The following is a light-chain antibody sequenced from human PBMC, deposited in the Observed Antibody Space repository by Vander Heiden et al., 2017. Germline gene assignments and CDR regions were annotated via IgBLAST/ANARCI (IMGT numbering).Light chain of an antibody. CDR3: QQYGSSPLYT. CDR2: GAS. J-gene: IGKJ2*01. CDR1: QSVSSSY. V-gene: IGKV3-20*01. Sequence: EIVLTQSPGTLSLSPGERATPSCRASQSVSSSYLACYQQKPGQAPRLLIYGASSRATGIPDRFSGSGSGTDFTLTISRLEPEDFAVYYCQQYGSSPLYTFGQGIKLEIK.